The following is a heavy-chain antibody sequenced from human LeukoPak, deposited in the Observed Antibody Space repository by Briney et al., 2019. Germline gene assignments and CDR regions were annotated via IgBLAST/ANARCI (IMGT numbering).Heavy chain of an antibody. V-gene: IGHV1-69*04. D-gene: IGHD6-19*01. CDR1: GGTFSSYA. Sequence: SVKVSCKASGGTFSSYAISWVRQAPGQGLEWMGRIIPILGIANYAQKFQGRVTITADKSTSTAYMELSSLRSEDTAVYYCARGDSSGWAYYGMDVWGQGTTVTVSS. CDR2: IIPILGIA. CDR3: ARGDSSGWAYYGMDV. J-gene: IGHJ6*02.